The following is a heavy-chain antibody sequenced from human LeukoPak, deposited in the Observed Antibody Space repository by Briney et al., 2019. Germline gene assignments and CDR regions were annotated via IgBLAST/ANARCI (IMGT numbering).Heavy chain of an antibody. Sequence: GGSLRLSCAVSGFPFTNNPMNWVRQAPGKGLEWVSYISNDITTTYYAESVKGRFTISRDNAKNSLYLQMNSLRVEDTAVYYCARDGGKSYEIDYWGQGTLVTVSS. V-gene: IGHV3-48*01. CDR2: ISNDITTT. J-gene: IGHJ4*02. CDR3: ARDGGKSYEIDY. D-gene: IGHD5-18*01. CDR1: GFPFTNNP.